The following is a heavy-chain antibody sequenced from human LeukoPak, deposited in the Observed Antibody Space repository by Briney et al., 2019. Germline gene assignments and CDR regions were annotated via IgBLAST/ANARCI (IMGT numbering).Heavy chain of an antibody. Sequence: GASVKVSCKASGYTFTGYYMHWVRQAPGQGLEWMGWINPNSGGTNYAQKFQGRVTMTRDTSISTAYMELSRLRSDDTAVYYRARVVRFSSLDAFDIWGQGTMVTVSS. CDR3: ARVVRFSSLDAFDI. V-gene: IGHV1-2*02. D-gene: IGHD2-8*01. J-gene: IGHJ3*02. CDR2: INPNSGGT. CDR1: GYTFTGYY.